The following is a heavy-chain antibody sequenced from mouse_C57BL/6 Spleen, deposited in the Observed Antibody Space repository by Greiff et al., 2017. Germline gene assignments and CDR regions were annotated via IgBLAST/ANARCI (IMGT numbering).Heavy chain of an antibody. V-gene: IGHV5-9-1*02. CDR2: ISSGGDYI. CDR1: GFTFSSYA. Sequence: VKVVESGEGLVKPGGSLKLSCAASGFTFSSYAMSWVRQTPEKRLEWVAYISSGGDYIYYADTVKGRFTISRDNARNTLYLQMSSLKSEDTAMYYCTRDSNYEMDYWGQGTSVTVSA. CDR3: TRDSNYEMDY. D-gene: IGHD2-5*01. J-gene: IGHJ4*01.